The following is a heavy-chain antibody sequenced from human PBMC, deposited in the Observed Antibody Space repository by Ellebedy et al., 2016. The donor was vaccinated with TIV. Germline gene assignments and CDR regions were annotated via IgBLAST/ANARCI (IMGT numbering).Heavy chain of an antibody. V-gene: IGHV3-7*01. CDR3: ARHPLWFGELFLDY. CDR1: GFTFSSYW. CDR2: IKQDGSEK. J-gene: IGHJ4*02. D-gene: IGHD3-10*01. Sequence: PGGSLRLSCAASGFTFSSYWMSWVRQAPGKGLEWVANIKQDGSEKYYVDSVKGRFTISRDNAKNSLYLQMNSLRAEDTAVYYCARHPLWFGELFLDYWGQGTLVTVSS.